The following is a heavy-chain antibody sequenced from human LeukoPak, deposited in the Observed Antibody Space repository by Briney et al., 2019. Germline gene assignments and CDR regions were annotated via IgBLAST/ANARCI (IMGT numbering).Heavy chain of an antibody. V-gene: IGHV3-23*01. J-gene: IGHJ4*02. Sequence: PGGSLRLSCAASGFTFSSYAMSWVRQAPGKGLEWVSAISGSGGSTYYADSVRGRFTISRDNANHSLYLQMNSLRAEDTAVYYCAKERRGYSYGYIDYWGQGSLVSVSS. CDR2: ISGSGGST. D-gene: IGHD5-18*01. CDR1: GFTFSSYA. CDR3: AKERRGYSYGYIDY.